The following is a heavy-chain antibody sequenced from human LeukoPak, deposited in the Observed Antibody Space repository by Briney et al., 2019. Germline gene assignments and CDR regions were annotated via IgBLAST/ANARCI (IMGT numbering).Heavy chain of an antibody. J-gene: IGHJ3*02. V-gene: IGHV2-70*04. CDR3: ALYYYDSSGYYGDAFDI. CDR2: IDWDDDK. Sequence: SGPALVKPTQTLTLTCAFSGFSLSTSGMRASWIRQPPGKALEWLARIDWDDDKFYSTSLKTRLTIPKDTSKNQVVLTMTNMDPVDTATYYCALYYYDSSGYYGDAFDIWGQGTMVTVSS. D-gene: IGHD3-22*01. CDR1: GFSLSTSGMR.